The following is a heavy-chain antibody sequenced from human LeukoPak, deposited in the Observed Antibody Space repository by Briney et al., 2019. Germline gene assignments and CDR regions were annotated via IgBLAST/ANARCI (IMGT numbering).Heavy chain of an antibody. CDR3: ARRFAVTTNRYLDV. V-gene: IGHV4-59*08. CDR2: VYYSGST. Sequence: PSETLALTCTVSAGSISRDYWGWIRQAPGKGLEWIGYVYYSGSTNYNPSLKSRVTISVDTSKNQFSLKLTSVTAADTAVYYCARRFAVTTNRYLDVWGRGTLVTVSS. CDR1: AGSISRDY. J-gene: IGHJ2*01. D-gene: IGHD4-17*01.